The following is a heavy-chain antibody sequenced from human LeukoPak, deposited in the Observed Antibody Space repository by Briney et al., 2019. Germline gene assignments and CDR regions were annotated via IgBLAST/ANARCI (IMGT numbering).Heavy chain of an antibody. V-gene: IGHV4-59*12. CDR2: VYYSGST. CDR3: ARGPRDYDILTGKAYNWFDP. J-gene: IGHJ5*02. Sequence: SETLSLTCTVSGGSISSYYWSWIRQPPGKGLEWIGYVYYSGSTNYNPSLKSRVTISVDTSKNQFSLKLSSVTAADTAVYYCARGPRDYDILTGKAYNWFDPWGQGTLVTVSS. CDR1: GGSISSYY. D-gene: IGHD3-9*01.